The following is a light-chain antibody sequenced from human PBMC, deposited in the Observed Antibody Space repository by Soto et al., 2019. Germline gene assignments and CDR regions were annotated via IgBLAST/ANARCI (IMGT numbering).Light chain of an antibody. CDR2: GAS. CDR3: QQYNNWPPT. Sequence: EMVSTQSPATLSVSPGGRATLSCRASQSISDSLAWYQQKPGQAPRLLIHGASTRATGIPARFSGSGSGTEFTLTISSLQSEDFAVYYCQQYNNWPPTFGQGTKVDIK. V-gene: IGKV3-15*01. CDR1: QSISDS. J-gene: IGKJ1*01.